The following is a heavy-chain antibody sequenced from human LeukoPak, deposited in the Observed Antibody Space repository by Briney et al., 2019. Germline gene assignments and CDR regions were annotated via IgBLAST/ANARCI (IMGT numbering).Heavy chain of an antibody. CDR3: ARYSSGNFDY. CDR2: IYSGGRT. J-gene: IGHJ4*02. Sequence: GGSLRLSCAASGFTVSSNYMSWVRQAPGKGLEWVSVIYSGGRTYYAASVKGRVTISRDNSKNTLYLQMNSLRAEDTAVYYCARYSSGNFDYWGQGTLVTVSS. V-gene: IGHV3-53*01. CDR1: GFTVSSNY. D-gene: IGHD3-22*01.